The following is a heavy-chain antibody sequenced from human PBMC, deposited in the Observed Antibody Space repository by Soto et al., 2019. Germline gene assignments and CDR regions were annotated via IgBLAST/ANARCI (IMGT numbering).Heavy chain of an antibody. CDR3: ARIVVGATVDL. D-gene: IGHD1-26*01. J-gene: IGHJ5*02. CDR2: ISYTGDT. CDR1: GDSVSSDRYF. Sequence: SETLSLTCSVSGDSVSSDRYFWTWIRQPPGKGLEWIAYISYTGDTNYNPSLKSRVTISVGTSRNQFSLTLTSVTAADTAVYFCARIVVGATVDLWGQGSLVTVSS. V-gene: IGHV4-61*01.